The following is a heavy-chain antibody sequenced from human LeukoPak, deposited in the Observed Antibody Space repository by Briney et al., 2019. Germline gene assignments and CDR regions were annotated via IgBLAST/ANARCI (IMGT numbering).Heavy chain of an antibody. V-gene: IGHV3-7*04. CDR1: GFTFRNYW. Sequence: GGSLRLSCVASGFTFRNYWMSWVRQAPGKGLQWVANIKQDGGETYYVDSVKGRFTISGDNAKNSLYLQMNSLGADDTAVYYCARGEDYDDSSHIDYWGQGAQVTVSS. CDR2: IKQDGGET. CDR3: ARGEDYDDSSHIDY. J-gene: IGHJ4*02. D-gene: IGHD3-22*01.